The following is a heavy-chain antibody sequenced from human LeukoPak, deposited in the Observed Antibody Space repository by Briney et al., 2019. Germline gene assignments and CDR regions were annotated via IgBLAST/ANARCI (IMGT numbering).Heavy chain of an antibody. CDR3: ARGQSVAATTGYWFDP. CDR2: TSYRSKWYN. J-gene: IGHJ5*02. CDR1: GDSVSSNSAP. V-gene: IGHV6-1*01. Sequence: SQTLSLTCAISGDSVSSNSAPWNWIRQSPSRGLEWLGRTSYRSKWYNDYAVSVKSRITINPDTSKNQFSLQLNSVTPEDTAVYYCARGQSVAATTGYWFDPWGQGTLVTVSS. D-gene: IGHD2-15*01.